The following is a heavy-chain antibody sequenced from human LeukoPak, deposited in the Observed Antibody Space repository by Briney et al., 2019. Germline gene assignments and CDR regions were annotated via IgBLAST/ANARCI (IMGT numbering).Heavy chain of an antibody. D-gene: IGHD3-22*01. CDR2: ISGSGGST. CDR3: AKDPLRIYDSSGYYFPMGWFDP. V-gene: IGHV3-23*01. CDR1: GFTFSSYA. Sequence: GGSLRLSCAASGFTFSSYAMSWVRQAPGKGLEWVSAISGSGGSTYYADSVKGRFTISRDNSKNTLYLQMNSLRAEDTAVYYCAKDPLRIYDSSGYYFPMGWFDPWGQGTLVTVSS. J-gene: IGHJ5*02.